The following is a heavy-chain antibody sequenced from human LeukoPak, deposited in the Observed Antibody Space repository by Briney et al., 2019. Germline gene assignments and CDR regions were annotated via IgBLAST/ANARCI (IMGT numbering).Heavy chain of an antibody. V-gene: IGHV3-7*01. Sequence: QSGGSLRLSCAASGFTFSNAWMSWVRQAPGKGLEWVANIKQDGTEKYYVDSVKGRFTISRDNAKNSLYLQMDSLRVEDTAIYYCARDYGDFWGQGALVTVSS. CDR2: IKQDGTEK. CDR3: ARDYGDF. CDR1: GFTFSNAW. J-gene: IGHJ4*02. D-gene: IGHD3-10*01.